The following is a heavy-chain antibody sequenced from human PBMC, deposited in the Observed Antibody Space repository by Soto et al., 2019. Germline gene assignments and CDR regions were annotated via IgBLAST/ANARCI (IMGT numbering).Heavy chain of an antibody. CDR2: ISYDGSNK. D-gene: IGHD2-2*01. V-gene: IGHV3-30*03. CDR3: ATGDIVVVPAAIFY. J-gene: IGHJ4*02. Sequence: QMQLVESGGGVVQPGRSLRLSCAASGFTFSSYGMHWVRQAPGKGLEWVAVISYDGSNKYYADSVKGRFTISRDNSENTLYLQMNSLRAEDTAVYYCATGDIVVVPAAIFYWGQGTLVTVSS. CDR1: GFTFSSYG.